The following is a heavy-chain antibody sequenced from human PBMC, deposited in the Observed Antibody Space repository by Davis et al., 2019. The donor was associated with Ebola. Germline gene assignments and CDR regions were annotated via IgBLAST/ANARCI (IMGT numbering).Heavy chain of an antibody. CDR2: IYSGGSYT. CDR3: AKDGLKSCSSTSCYYYYGMDV. Sequence: GESLKISCAASGFTFSSYAMHWFRQSPGKALEWVAVIYSGGSYTNYADSVKGRFTISRDNSKDTLYLQMNSLRAEDTAVYYCAKDGLKSCSSTSCYYYYGMDVWGQGTTVTVSS. V-gene: IGHV3-33*06. CDR1: GFTFSSYA. D-gene: IGHD2-2*01. J-gene: IGHJ6*02.